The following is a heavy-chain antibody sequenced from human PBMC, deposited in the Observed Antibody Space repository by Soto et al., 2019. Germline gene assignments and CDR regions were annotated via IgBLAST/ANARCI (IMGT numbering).Heavy chain of an antibody. J-gene: IGHJ4*02. D-gene: IGHD6-19*01. CDR3: ASYNGWFYRTYFDY. CDR1: GGSFSGYY. Sequence: PSETLSLTCAVYGGSFSGYYWSWIRQPPGKGLEWIGEISHSGSTNYNPSLKSRVTISLDTSKDQFSLKLSSVTAADTAVYYCASYNGWFYRTYFDYWGPGTLVTLYS. CDR2: ISHSGST. V-gene: IGHV4-34*01.